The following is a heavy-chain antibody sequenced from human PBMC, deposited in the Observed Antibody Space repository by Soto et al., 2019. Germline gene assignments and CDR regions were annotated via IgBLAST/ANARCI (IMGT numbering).Heavy chain of an antibody. CDR1: GYTFTSYA. Sequence: ASVKVSCKASGYTFTSYAMHWVRQAPGQRLEWMGWINAGNGNRKYSQKFQGRVTITRDTSASTAYMELSSLRSEDTAVYYCASSSVPGYSSGWPYWGQGTLVTVSS. V-gene: IGHV1-3*01. CDR3: ASSSVPGYSSGWPY. CDR2: INAGNGNR. D-gene: IGHD6-19*01. J-gene: IGHJ4*02.